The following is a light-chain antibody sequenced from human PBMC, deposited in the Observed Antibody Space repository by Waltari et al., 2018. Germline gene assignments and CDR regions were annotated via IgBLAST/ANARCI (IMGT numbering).Light chain of an antibody. Sequence: EIVLTQSPATLSLSPGERATLSCRASRNLNYYLAWYQQKPGQAPRLLIYDASKRATGIPARFSGSGSGTDFTLTISTLEPEDFAVYYCQQRANWLTFGGGTKVEIK. CDR1: RNLNYY. V-gene: IGKV3-11*01. CDR2: DAS. J-gene: IGKJ4*01. CDR3: QQRANWLT.